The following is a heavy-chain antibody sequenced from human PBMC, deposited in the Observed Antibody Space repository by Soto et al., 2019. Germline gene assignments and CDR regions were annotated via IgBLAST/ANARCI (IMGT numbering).Heavy chain of an antibody. J-gene: IGHJ6*02. CDR3: GRGPSPRAPAGGTPYYYAMDV. V-gene: IGHV1-8*02. CDR2: MNPINGAT. CDR1: GYDFTAYD. Sequence: GASVKVSCKTSGYDFTAYDINWVRQASGQGFEWMGWMNPINGATGSARRFQGRVSMTRNTATGTAYLELTSLRSDDTGVYYCGRGPSPRAPAGGTPYYYAMDVWGQGXTVTVSS. D-gene: IGHD6-13*01.